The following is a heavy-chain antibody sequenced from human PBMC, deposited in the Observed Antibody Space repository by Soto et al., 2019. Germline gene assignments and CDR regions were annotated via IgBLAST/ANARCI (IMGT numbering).Heavy chain of an antibody. CDR1: GYSFTNND. V-gene: IGHV1-8*01. J-gene: IGHJ5*02. Sequence: ASVKVSCKASGYSFTNNDVTWVRQATGQGLEWMGWMNPGSGDTGYAQKFQGRVTMTRDISIATAYMELSSLRSDDTAIYYCARMATFGSLNWFDPWGQGTLGTVSS. D-gene: IGHD3-16*01. CDR3: ARMATFGSLNWFDP. CDR2: MNPGSGDT.